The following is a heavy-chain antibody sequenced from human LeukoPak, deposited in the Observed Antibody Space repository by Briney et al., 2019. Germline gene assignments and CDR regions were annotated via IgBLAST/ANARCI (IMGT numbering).Heavy chain of an antibody. CDR1: GFTFSSYS. Sequence: PGGSLRLSCAASGFTFSSYSMTWVRQAPGKGLEWVSSISSSSSYIYYADSVKGRFTISRDNAKNSLYLQMNSLRAEDTAVYYCAREGYGVYYMDVWGKGTTVTVSS. CDR2: ISSSSSYI. CDR3: AREGYGVYYMDV. D-gene: IGHD4-17*01. V-gene: IGHV3-21*01. J-gene: IGHJ6*03.